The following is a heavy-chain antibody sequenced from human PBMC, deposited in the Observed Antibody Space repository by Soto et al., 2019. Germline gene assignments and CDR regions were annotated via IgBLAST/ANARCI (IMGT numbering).Heavy chain of an antibody. CDR2: IIPIFGTA. Sequence: QVQLVQSGAEVKKPGSSVKVSCKASGGTFSSYAISWVRQAPGQGLEWMGGIIPIFGTANYAQKFQGRVKITADEATSTAYMELSSLRSEATAVYYCARDHRFIANNYGMAVWGQGTTVTVSS. D-gene: IGHD6-13*01. V-gene: IGHV1-69*12. J-gene: IGHJ6*02. CDR3: ARDHRFIANNYGMAV. CDR1: GGTFSSYA.